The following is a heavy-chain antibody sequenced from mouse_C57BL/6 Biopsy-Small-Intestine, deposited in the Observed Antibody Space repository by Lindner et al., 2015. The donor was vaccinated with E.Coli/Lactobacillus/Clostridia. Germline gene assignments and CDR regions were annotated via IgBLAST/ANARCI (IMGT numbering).Heavy chain of an antibody. CDR2: INANNGDI. V-gene: IGHV1-20*01. J-gene: IGHJ2*01. CDR3: AREFITTFLYYFDY. Sequence: VQLQESGPELVKPGDSVKISCKASGYSFSSYFLNWVMQSPGKSLEWIGRINANNGDIFYNQNFKGKATLTVDKSSSTAYMELRSLTSEDTAVYYCAREFITTFLYYFDYWGQGTTLTVSS. D-gene: IGHD1-1*01. CDR1: GYSFSSYF.